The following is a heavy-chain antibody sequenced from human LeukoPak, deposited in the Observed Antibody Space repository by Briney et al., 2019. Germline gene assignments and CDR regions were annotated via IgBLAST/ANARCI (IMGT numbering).Heavy chain of an antibody. CDR3: ARESGYYDSSAYRAFDI. J-gene: IGHJ3*02. CDR1: GGSISSSSYY. Sequence: SETLSLTCTVSGGSISSSSYYWGWIRQPPGKGLEWIGSIYYSGSTYYNPSLKSRVTISVDTSKNQFSLKLSSVTAADTAVYYCARESGYYDSSAYRAFDIWGQGTMVTVSS. CDR2: IYYSGST. D-gene: IGHD3-22*01. V-gene: IGHV4-39*07.